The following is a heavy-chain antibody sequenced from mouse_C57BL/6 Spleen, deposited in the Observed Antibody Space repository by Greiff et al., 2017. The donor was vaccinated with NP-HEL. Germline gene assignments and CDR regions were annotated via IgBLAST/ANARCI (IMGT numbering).Heavy chain of an antibody. D-gene: IGHD1-1*01. J-gene: IGHJ1*03. CDR1: GYTFTSYW. Sequence: VQLQQPGAELVKPGASVKLSCKASGYTFTSYWMHWVKQRPGQGLEWIGMIHPNSGSTNYNEKFKSKATLTVDKSSSTAYMQRSSLTSEDSAVYDGARDYYYGSSSWYFDVWGTGTTVTVSS. V-gene: IGHV1-64*01. CDR3: ARDYYYGSSSWYFDV. CDR2: IHPNSGST.